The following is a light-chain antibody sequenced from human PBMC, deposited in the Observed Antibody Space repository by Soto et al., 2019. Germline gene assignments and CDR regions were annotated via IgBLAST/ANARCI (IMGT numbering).Light chain of an antibody. CDR1: SSDVGANNY. CDR3: SAFATSRAYV. J-gene: IGLJ1*01. CDR2: EVS. Sequence: QSVLTQPASVSGSPGQSITISCTGTSSDVGANNYVSWYQQQSGKAPKLLIHEVSNRPAGVSDRFSGSKSGNTASLTISGLQAEDEADYYCSAFATSRAYVFGIGTKVTVL. V-gene: IGLV2-14*01.